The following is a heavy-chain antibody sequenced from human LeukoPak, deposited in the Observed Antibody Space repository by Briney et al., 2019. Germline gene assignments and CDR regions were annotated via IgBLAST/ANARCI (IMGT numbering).Heavy chain of an antibody. CDR3: AKGHGYASPSYFDY. J-gene: IGHJ4*02. D-gene: IGHD2-2*03. CDR2: LSGGAAGT. Sequence: PGRSLRLSCAASGFTFSTYAMSWVRQAPGKGLEWVSTLSGGAAGTHYADSVKGRFTISRDSSKGVLYLQMNSLRAEDTAIYFCAKGHGYASPSYFDYWGQGTLVTVSS. CDR1: GFTFSTYA. V-gene: IGHV3-23*01.